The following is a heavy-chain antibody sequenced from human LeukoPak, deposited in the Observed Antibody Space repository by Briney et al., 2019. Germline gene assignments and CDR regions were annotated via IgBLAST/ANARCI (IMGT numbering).Heavy chain of an antibody. CDR1: GGSISSYY. Sequence: PSETLSLTCTVSGGSISSYYWGWIRQPPGKGLEWIGYIYYSGSTNYNPSLKSRVTISVDTSKNQFSLKLSSVTAADTAVYYCARANRRDGYNGWVPLDYWGQGTLVTVSS. CDR2: IYYSGST. D-gene: IGHD5-24*01. CDR3: ARANRRDGYNGWVPLDY. J-gene: IGHJ4*02. V-gene: IGHV4-59*01.